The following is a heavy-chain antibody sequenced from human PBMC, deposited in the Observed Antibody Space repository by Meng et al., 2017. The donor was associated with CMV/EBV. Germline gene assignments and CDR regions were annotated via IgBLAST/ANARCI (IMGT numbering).Heavy chain of an antibody. CDR2: INPNSGGT. D-gene: IGHD4-17*01. CDR3: ARTVTTFGDAFDI. J-gene: IGHJ3*02. CDR1: GYTFTGYY. Sequence: VRWVRSGTEVQKPVASVKVSCQASGYTFTGYYMRWLRQAPGQGLEWMGWINPNSGGTNYAQKFQGRVTISVDTSKNQFSLKLSSVTAADTAVYYCARTVTTFGDAFDIWGQGTMVTVSS. V-gene: IGHV1-2*02.